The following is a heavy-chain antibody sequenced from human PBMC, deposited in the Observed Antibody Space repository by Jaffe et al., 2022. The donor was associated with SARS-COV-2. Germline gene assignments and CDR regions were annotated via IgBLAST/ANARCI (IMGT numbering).Heavy chain of an antibody. D-gene: IGHD3-3*01. CDR3: AHRPNFGVVSPFDY. V-gene: IGHV2-5*02. J-gene: IGHJ4*02. CDR2: IYWDDDK. Sequence: QITLKESGPTLVKPTQTLTLTCTFSGFSLSTSGVGVGWIRQPPGKALEWLALIYWDDDKRYSPSLKSRLTITKDTSKNQVVLTMTNMDPVDTATYYCAHRPNFGVVSPFDYWGQGTLVTVSS. CDR1: GFSLSTSGVG.